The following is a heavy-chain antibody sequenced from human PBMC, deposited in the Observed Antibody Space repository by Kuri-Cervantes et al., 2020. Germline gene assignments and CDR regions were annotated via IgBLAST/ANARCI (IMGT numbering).Heavy chain of an antibody. D-gene: IGHD3-16*01. CDR2: ISGSGGST. J-gene: IGHJ5*02. CDR1: GFTFSSYY. CDR3: AKYRPGLRPDGCDP. Sequence: GGSLRLSCAASGFTFSSYYMSWVRQAPGKGLEWVSAISGSGGSTYYADSVKGRFTISRDNSKNTLYLQMNNLRAEDTAVYYGAKYRPGLRPDGCDPWGQGTLVTVSS. V-gene: IGHV3-23*01.